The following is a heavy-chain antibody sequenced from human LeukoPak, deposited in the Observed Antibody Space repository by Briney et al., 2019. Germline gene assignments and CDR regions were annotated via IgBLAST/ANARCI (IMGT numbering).Heavy chain of an antibody. CDR1: GGSISSYY. D-gene: IGHD2-21*02. CDR3: ARGTYCGGDCYLGPYYFDY. Sequence: PSETLSLTCTVSGGSISSYYWSWIRQPPGKGLEWIGYIYYSGSTNYNPSLKSRVTISVDTSKNQFSLKLTSVTAADTAVYYCARGTYCGGDCYLGPYYFDYWGQGTLVTVSS. V-gene: IGHV4-59*01. J-gene: IGHJ4*02. CDR2: IYYSGST.